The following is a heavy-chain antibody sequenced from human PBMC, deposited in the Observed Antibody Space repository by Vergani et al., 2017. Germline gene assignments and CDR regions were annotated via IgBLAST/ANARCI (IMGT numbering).Heavy chain of an antibody. CDR3: ARAWYCSSTSCYRGAEYFQN. J-gene: IGHJ1*01. V-gene: IGHV3-7*01. CDR2: IKQDRSEK. CDR1: GFTFSSYW. D-gene: IGHD2-2*01. Sequence: EVQLVESGGGLVQPGGSLRLSCAASGFTFSSYWMSWVRQAPGKGLEWVANIKQDRSEKYYVDSVKGRFTISRDNAKNSLYLQMNSLRAEDTAVYYCARAWYCSSTSCYRGAEYFQNWGQGTLVTVSS.